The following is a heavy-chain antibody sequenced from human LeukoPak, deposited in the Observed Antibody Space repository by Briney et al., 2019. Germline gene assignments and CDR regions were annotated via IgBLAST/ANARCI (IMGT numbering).Heavy chain of an antibody. Sequence: GGSLRLSCAASGFTFSSYAMSWVRQAPGKGLEWASAISGSGGSTYYADSVKGRFTISRDNSKNTLYLQMNGLRAEDTAVYYCAKDNSSSAAYYFDYWGQGTLVTVSS. J-gene: IGHJ4*02. D-gene: IGHD6-13*01. V-gene: IGHV3-23*01. CDR3: AKDNSSSAAYYFDY. CDR1: GFTFSSYA. CDR2: ISGSGGST.